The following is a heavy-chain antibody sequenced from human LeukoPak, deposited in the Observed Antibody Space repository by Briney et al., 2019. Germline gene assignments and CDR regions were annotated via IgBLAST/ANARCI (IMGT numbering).Heavy chain of an antibody. CDR2: IYHSGST. D-gene: IGHD4-23*01. J-gene: IGHJ4*02. V-gene: IGHV4-38-2*02. CDR1: GYSISSGYY. CDR3: ASTRWGAFDY. Sequence: SETLSLTCTVSGYSISSGYYWGWIRQPPGKGLEWIGSIYHSGSTYYNPSLKSRVTISVDTSKNQFSLKLSSVTAADTAVYYCASTRWGAFDYWGQGTLVTVSS.